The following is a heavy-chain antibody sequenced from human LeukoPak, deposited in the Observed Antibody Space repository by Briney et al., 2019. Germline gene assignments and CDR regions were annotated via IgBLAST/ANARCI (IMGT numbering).Heavy chain of an antibody. J-gene: IGHJ4*02. V-gene: IGHV3-9*01. CDR2: ISWNSGSI. CDR1: GFTFDDYA. Sequence: GRSLRLSCAASGFTFDDYAMHWVRQAPGKGLEWVSGISWNSGSIGYADSVKGRFTISRDNAKNSLYLQMNSLRAEDTAVYYCAKDLDSGGGYRGYSDYWGQGTLVTVSS. D-gene: IGHD2-15*01. CDR3: AKDLDSGGGYRGYSDY.